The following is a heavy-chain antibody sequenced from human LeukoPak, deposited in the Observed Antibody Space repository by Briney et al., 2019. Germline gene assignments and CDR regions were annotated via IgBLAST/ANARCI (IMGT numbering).Heavy chain of an antibody. CDR3: ARGWAPNHHTALAY. Sequence: SETLSLTCTVSGGSISDYYWGWIRQPPGKGLEWIGYIFYSGGTNYNPSLKSRVTVSVDMSKNQFSLRLSSVTAADTAVYYCARGWAPNHHTALAYWGQGTLVTVFS. J-gene: IGHJ4*02. CDR1: GGSISDYY. V-gene: IGHV4-59*01. D-gene: IGHD5-18*01. CDR2: IFYSGGT.